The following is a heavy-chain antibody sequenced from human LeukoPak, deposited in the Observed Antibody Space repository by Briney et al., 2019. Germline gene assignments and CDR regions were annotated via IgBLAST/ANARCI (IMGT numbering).Heavy chain of an antibody. CDR1: GGSISSSSYY. J-gene: IGHJ4*02. V-gene: IGHV4-39*01. Sequence: SETLSLTCTVSGGSISSSSYYWGWIRQPPGKGLGWIGSIYYSGSTYYNPSLKSRVTISVDTSKNQFSLKLSSVTAADTAVYYCARHTLTPYYFDYWGQGTLVTVSS. CDR2: IYYSGST. CDR3: ARHTLTPYYFDY. D-gene: IGHD4-23*01.